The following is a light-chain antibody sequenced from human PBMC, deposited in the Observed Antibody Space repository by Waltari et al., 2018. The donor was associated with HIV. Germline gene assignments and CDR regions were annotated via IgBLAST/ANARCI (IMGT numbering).Light chain of an antibody. CDR3: CSYAGSYTLL. CDR2: DLT. CDR1: SSDVGGYKY. Sequence: QSTLTQPPSVSGSPGQSITISCTGTSSDVGGYKYVSWYQQHPATAPKLMISDLTNRPSGVPDRVSGSKSVNTASLTIPGLEAEDEADYYCCSYAGSYTLLFGGGTKLTVL. V-gene: IGLV2-11*01. J-gene: IGLJ3*02.